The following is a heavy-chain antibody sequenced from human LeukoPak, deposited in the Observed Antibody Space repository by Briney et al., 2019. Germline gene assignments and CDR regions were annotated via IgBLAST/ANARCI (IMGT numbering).Heavy chain of an antibody. CDR3: AREGEYSSSWYYYYGMDV. J-gene: IGHJ6*02. Sequence: ASVRVSCKASGYTFTSYGISWVRQAPGQGLEWMGWISAYNGNTNYAQKLQGRVTMTTDTSTSTAYMELRSLRSDDTAVYYCAREGEYSSSWYYYYGMDVWGQGTTVTVPS. D-gene: IGHD6-13*01. CDR2: ISAYNGNT. V-gene: IGHV1-18*01. CDR1: GYTFTSYG.